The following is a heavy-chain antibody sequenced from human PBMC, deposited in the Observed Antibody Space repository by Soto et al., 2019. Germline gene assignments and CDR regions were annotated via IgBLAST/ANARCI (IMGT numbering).Heavy chain of an antibody. CDR2: INPSGGST. Sequence: ASVKVSCKASGYTFTSYYMHWVRQAPGQGLEWMGIINPSGGSTSYAQKFQGRVTKTRDTSTSTVYMELSSLRSEDTAVYYCARALSEYSGYDYFDYWGQGTLVTVSS. D-gene: IGHD5-12*01. V-gene: IGHV1-46*03. J-gene: IGHJ4*02. CDR1: GYTFTSYY. CDR3: ARALSEYSGYDYFDY.